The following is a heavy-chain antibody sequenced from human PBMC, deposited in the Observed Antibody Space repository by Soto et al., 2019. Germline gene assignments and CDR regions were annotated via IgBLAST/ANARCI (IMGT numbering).Heavy chain of an antibody. Sequence: VQLVESGGGLVQPGRSLRLSCAATGFTFDDYAMHWVRQAPGKGLEWVSSISWNSGDIGYADSVKGRFTISRDNAKNSLHLQMNSLRAEDTALYYCAKGTYAYYYYYMDVWGKGTTVTVSS. V-gene: IGHV3-9*01. D-gene: IGHD4-17*01. CDR3: AKGTYAYYYYYMDV. J-gene: IGHJ6*03. CDR1: GFTFDDYA. CDR2: ISWNSGDI.